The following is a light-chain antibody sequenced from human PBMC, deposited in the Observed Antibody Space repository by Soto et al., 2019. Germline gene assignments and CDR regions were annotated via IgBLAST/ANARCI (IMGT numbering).Light chain of an antibody. CDR3: LQYKNWPPWT. CDR2: GAS. CDR1: LSVSSN. Sequence: EIVMTQSPATLSVSPGERVTLSCRASLSVSSNLAWYQHKPGQAPRLLIYGASTRATGIPARFSGSGPGTEFTLTISSLQSEDFAVYYCLQYKNWPPWTFGQGTKVEIK. J-gene: IGKJ1*01. V-gene: IGKV3-15*01.